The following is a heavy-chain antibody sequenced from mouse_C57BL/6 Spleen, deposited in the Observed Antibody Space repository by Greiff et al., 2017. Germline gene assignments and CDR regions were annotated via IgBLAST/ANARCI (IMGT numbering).Heavy chain of an antibody. CDR2: IYPRDGST. CDR3: ARKVYDYDNYAMDY. J-gene: IGHJ4*01. CDR1: GYTFTSYD. D-gene: IGHD2-4*01. V-gene: IGHV1-85*01. Sequence: VKLVESGPELVKPGASVKLSCKASGYTFTSYDINWVKQRPGQGLEWIGWIYPRDGSTKYNEKFKGKATLTVDTSSSTAYMELHSLTSEDSAVYFCARKVYDYDNYAMDYWGQGTSVTVSS.